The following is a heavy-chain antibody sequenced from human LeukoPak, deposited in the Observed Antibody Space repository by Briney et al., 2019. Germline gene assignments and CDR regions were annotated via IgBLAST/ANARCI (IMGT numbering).Heavy chain of an antibody. CDR1: GGTFSSYA. J-gene: IGHJ5*02. CDR3: ARASIAVAGTHWFDP. D-gene: IGHD6-19*01. CDR2: IIPIFGTA. V-gene: IGHV1-69*05. Sequence: SVKVSCEASGGTFSSYAISWVRQAPGQGLEWMGRIIPIFGTANYAQKFQGRVTITTDESTSTAYMELSSLRSEDTAVYYCARASIAVAGTHWFDPWGQGTLVTVSS.